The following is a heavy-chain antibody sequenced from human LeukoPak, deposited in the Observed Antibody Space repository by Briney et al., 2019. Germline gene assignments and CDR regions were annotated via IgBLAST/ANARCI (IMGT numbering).Heavy chain of an antibody. CDR2: IDHREST. Sequence: SETLSLTCAVYGGSFSDYYGSWIRQPPGKGLEWIGEIDHRESTTYNPSLKSRVTISVDTSKNQFSLKLNSVTAADTAVYYCASRMYYYYGMDVWGQGTTVIVSS. V-gene: IGHV4-34*01. J-gene: IGHJ6*02. CDR3: ASRMYYYYGMDV. CDR1: GGSFSDYY.